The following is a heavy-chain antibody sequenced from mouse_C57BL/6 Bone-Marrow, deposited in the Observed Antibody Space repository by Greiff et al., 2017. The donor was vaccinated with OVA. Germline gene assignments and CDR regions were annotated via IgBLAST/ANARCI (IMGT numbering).Heavy chain of an antibody. CDR2: ISDGGSYT. Sequence: EVKLMESGGGLVKPGGSLKLSCAASGFTFSSYAMSWVRQTPEKRLEWVATISDGGSYTYYPDNVKGRFTISRDNAKNNLYLQMSHLKSEDTAMYYCASPIYYGNYPWFAYWGQGTLVTVSA. D-gene: IGHD2-1*01. J-gene: IGHJ3*01. V-gene: IGHV5-4*03. CDR3: ASPIYYGNYPWFAY. CDR1: GFTFSSYA.